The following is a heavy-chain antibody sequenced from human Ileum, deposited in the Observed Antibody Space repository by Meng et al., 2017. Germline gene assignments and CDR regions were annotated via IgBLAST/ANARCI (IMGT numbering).Heavy chain of an antibody. Sequence: QVQLQQWGAGLLKPSEALFITCAVHGGSFRGYYWSCIRQSPGKGLEWMGEINHSGSTNYNPSLQSRVTISVDRSKSQFSLELTSVTAADTAVYYCARPAGYSSNWYKYFQHWGLGTLVTVSS. J-gene: IGHJ1*01. D-gene: IGHD6-13*01. CDR3: ARPAGYSSNWYKYFQH. CDR2: INHSGST. V-gene: IGHV4-34*01. CDR1: GGSFRGYY.